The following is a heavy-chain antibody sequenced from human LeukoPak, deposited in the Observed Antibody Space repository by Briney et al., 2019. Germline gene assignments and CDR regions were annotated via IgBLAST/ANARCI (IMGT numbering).Heavy chain of an antibody. CDR1: GGSISSYY. J-gene: IGHJ3*02. D-gene: IGHD3-22*01. CDR3: ARARRKGSSGPNDAFDI. Sequence: PSETLSLTCTVSGGSISSYYWSWIRQPPGKGLEWIGYIYYSGSTNYNPSLKSRVTISVDTSKNQFSLKLSSVTAADTAVYYCARARRKGSSGPNDAFDIWGQGTMVTVSS. V-gene: IGHV4-59*01. CDR2: IYYSGST.